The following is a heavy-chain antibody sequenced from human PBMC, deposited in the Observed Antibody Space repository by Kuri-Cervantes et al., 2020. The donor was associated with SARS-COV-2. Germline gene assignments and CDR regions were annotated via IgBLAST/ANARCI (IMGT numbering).Heavy chain of an antibody. Sequence: ESLKISCTVSGASIPHHYLSLMRPPPGKGVEWIGYAHNSGSTSFSPSLRSRVTMSIDTSMSQFSLKLYSVNAADTAIYYWAGASVGLVGACDYWGHGTLVTVSS. CDR3: AGASVGLVGACDY. CDR1: GASIPHHY. J-gene: IGHJ4*01. CDR2: AHNSGST. D-gene: IGHD3/OR15-3a*01. V-gene: IGHV4-59*11.